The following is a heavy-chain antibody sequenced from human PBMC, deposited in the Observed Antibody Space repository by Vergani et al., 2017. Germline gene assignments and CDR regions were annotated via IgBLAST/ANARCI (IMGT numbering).Heavy chain of an antibody. CDR1: GYTFTGYY. J-gene: IGHJ6*03. V-gene: IGHV1-2*06. Sequence: QVQLVQSGAEVKKPGASVKVSCKASGYTFTGYYMHWVRQAPRQGLEWMGRINPNSGGTNYAQKFQGRVTMTRDTSISTAYMELSRLRSDDTAVYYCARGSLAGYSGYASYYXMDVCGKGTTVTVSS. CDR2: INPNSGGT. CDR3: ARGSLAGYSGYASYYXMDV. D-gene: IGHD5-12*01.